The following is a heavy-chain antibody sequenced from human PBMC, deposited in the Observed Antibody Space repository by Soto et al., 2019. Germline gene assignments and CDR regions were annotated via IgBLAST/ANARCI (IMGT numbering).Heavy chain of an antibody. D-gene: IGHD6-19*01. J-gene: IGHJ1*01. CDR1: GGSISSGGYY. CDR2: IYYSGST. V-gene: IGHV4-31*03. Sequence: QVQLQESGPGLVKPSQTLSLTCTVSGGSISSGGYYWSWIRQHPGKGLEWIGYIYYSGSTHYNPSLKRRVTISVDTSKNHFSLKLSSVTAADTAVYYCARALAAPYPEYFQHWGQGTLVTVSS. CDR3: ARALAAPYPEYFQH.